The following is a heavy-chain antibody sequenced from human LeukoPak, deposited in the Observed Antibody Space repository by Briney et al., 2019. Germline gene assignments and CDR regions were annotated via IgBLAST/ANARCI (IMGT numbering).Heavy chain of an antibody. CDR2: INPSVGSP. D-gene: IGHD3-9*01. CDR1: GYTFTNYC. CDR3: AKDPRDILTGDYDAFDI. J-gene: IGHJ3*02. Sequence: ASVKVSCKASGYTFTNYCMHWVRQAPGQGLEWMGLINPSVGSPIYAQTFQGRLTMTTDMSTSTVYMELSTLRSDDTAVYFCAKDPRDILTGDYDAFDIWGQGTMVTVSS. V-gene: IGHV1-46*01.